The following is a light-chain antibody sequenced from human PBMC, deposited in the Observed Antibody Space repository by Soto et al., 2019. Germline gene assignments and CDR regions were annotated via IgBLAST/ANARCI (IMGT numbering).Light chain of an antibody. CDR1: QSVSSY. J-gene: IGKJ5*01. V-gene: IGKV3-11*01. CDR2: DAS. CDR3: QQRSNWSIT. Sequence: IVFTQSPSAVSLSQGERATLSCRASQSVSSYLAWYQQKPGQAPRLLIYDASNRATGIPARFSGSGSGTDFTLTISSLEPEDFAVYYCQQRSNWSITFGQGTRLEI.